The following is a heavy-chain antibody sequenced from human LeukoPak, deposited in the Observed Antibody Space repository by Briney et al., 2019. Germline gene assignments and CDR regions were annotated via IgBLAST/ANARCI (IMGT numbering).Heavy chain of an antibody. V-gene: IGHV3-30-3*01. Sequence: PGGSLRLSCAASGFTFSSYAMHWVRQAPGKGLEWVAVISYDGSNKYYADSVKGRFTISRDNSKNTLYLQMNSLRAEDTAVYYCARDHAHDSSGYYYGTFSWGQGTLVTVSS. J-gene: IGHJ5*02. D-gene: IGHD3-22*01. CDR3: ARDHAHDSSGYYYGTFS. CDR1: GFTFSSYA. CDR2: ISYDGSNK.